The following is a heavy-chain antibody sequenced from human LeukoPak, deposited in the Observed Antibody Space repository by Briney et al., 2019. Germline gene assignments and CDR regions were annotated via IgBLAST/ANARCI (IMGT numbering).Heavy chain of an antibody. D-gene: IGHD5-12*01. CDR3: VRGKSVGGYQPYY. J-gene: IGHJ4*02. V-gene: IGHV3-48*03. CDR2: ISSSGSTI. Sequence: GGSLRLSCAASGFTFSSYEMNWVRQAPGKGLEWVSYISSSGSTIYYADSVKGRFTISRDNAKNSMYLQMNSLRAEDTAVYYCVRGKSVGGYQPYYWGQGTLVTVSS. CDR1: GFTFSSYE.